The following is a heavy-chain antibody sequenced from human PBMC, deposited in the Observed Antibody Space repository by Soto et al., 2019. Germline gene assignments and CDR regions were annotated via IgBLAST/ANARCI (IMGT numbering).Heavy chain of an antibody. D-gene: IGHD6-13*01. CDR2: ISSGSEYI. CDR3: AKVGAAGSVLAV. V-gene: IGHV3-21*02. J-gene: IGHJ6*03. CDR1: GFTFSTTG. Sequence: EVQLVESGGGLVKPGGSLRLSCAASGFTFSTTGMNWVRQAPGKGLEWVSSISSGSEYIFHADSVKGRLTTSRDNAKNSVYLKINTRRVEATVVYFCAKVGAAGSVLAVGGKGPTVPFPS.